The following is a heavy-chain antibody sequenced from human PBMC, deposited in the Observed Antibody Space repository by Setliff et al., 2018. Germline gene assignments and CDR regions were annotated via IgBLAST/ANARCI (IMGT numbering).Heavy chain of an antibody. CDR1: GFTFSSYA. J-gene: IGHJ6*02. D-gene: IGHD2-21*02. CDR2: IWYDGTTK. V-gene: IGHV3-33*06. CDR3: AKDHCGGDCFPRGYGMDV. Sequence: QAGGSLRLSCAASGFTFSSYAMHWVRQAPGKGLEWVAVIWYDGTTKYYADSVKGRFTISRDNSENTLYLQMNSLRAEDTGVYYCAKDHCGGDCFPRGYGMDVWGQGTTVTVSS.